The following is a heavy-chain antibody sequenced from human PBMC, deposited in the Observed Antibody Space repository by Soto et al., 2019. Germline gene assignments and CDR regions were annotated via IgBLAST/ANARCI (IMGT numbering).Heavy chain of an antibody. J-gene: IGHJ4*02. D-gene: IGHD3-16*01. CDR3: AKVGVRKSTGGTDY. CDR1: GLSFSTSV. Sequence: PGGSLRLSCAASGLSFSTSVFYWVRQAPAKGLEWVSAVTETKNPTYADSVKGRFIISRDDSRNTVYLQMNDLRPDDTAVYYCAKVGVRKSTGGTDYWGQGTLVTVSS. V-gene: IGHV3-23*01. CDR2: VTETKNPT.